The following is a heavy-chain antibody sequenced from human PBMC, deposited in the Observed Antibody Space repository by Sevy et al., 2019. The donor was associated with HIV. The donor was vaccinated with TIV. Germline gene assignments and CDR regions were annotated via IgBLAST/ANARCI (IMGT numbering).Heavy chain of an antibody. D-gene: IGHD2-2*01. CDR1: GFTFTSSA. CDR3: AVGYSSSTSCYGVNAFDI. CDR2: MVVGSGNT. J-gene: IGHJ3*02. Sequence: SVKVSCKASGFTFTSSAVQWVRQARGQRLEWIGWMVVGSGNTNYAQKFQERVTITRDMSTSTAYMELSSLRSEDTAVYYCAVGYSSSTSCYGVNAFDIWGQRTMVTVSS. V-gene: IGHV1-58*01.